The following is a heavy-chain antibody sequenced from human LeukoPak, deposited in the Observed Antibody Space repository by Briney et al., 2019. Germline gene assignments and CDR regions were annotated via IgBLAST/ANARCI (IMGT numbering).Heavy chain of an antibody. V-gene: IGHV4-4*07. J-gene: IGHJ2*01. D-gene: IGHD3-22*01. CDR2: IYTSGSN. CDR3: ARIYRRPDSSCYYYEDLYFDL. CDR1: GDSFSSNY. Sequence: PSETLSLTCTVSGDSFSSNYWSWIRQPAGKTLEWIGRIYTSGSNNYNPSLKRRITISVETYNNKISLKRRSIHAADTAVYSCARIYRRPDSSCYYYEDLYFDLWGRGTLVTVSS.